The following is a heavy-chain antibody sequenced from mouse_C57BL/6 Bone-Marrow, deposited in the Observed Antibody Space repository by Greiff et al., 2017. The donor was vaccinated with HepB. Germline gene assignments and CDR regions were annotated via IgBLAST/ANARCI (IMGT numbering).Heavy chain of an antibody. Sequence: DVQLQESGGGLVQPGGSLKLSCAASGFTFSDYYMYWVRQTPEKRLEWVAYISNGGGSTYYPDTVKGRFTISRDNAKNTLYLQMSRLKSEDTAMYYCARHDSSGYYWYFDVWGTGTTVTVSS. V-gene: IGHV5-12*01. J-gene: IGHJ1*03. CDR3: ARHDSSGYYWYFDV. CDR1: GFTFSDYY. CDR2: ISNGGGST. D-gene: IGHD3-2*02.